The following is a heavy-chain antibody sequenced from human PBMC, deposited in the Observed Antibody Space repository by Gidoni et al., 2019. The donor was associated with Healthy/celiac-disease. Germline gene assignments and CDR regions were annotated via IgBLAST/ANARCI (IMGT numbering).Heavy chain of an antibody. J-gene: IGHJ4*02. CDR3: ARELAAADFDY. V-gene: IGHV3-48*01. D-gene: IGHD6-13*01. Sequence: EVQLVESGGGLVQPGGSLRLSCAASGFTFSSYSMNWVRQAPGKGLEWVSYISSSSSTIYYADSVKGRFTISRDNAKNSLYLQMNSLRAEDTAVYYCARELAAADFDYWGQGTLVTVSS. CDR1: GFTFSSYS. CDR2: ISSSSSTI.